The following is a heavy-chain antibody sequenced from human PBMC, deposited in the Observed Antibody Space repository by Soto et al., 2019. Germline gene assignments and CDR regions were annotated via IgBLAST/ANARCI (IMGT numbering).Heavy chain of an antibody. CDR2: ISAYNGNT. V-gene: IGHV1-18*01. CDR1: GYTFTSYG. D-gene: IGHD3-22*01. Sequence: QVRLVQSGAEVKKPGASVKVSCKASGYTFTSYGISWVRQAPGQGLEWMGWISAYNGNTNYAQKLQGRVTMTTDTSTSTAYMELRSLRSDDTAVYYCARDSGITMIVVVSPLNAFDIWGQGTMVTVSS. CDR3: ARDSGITMIVVVSPLNAFDI. J-gene: IGHJ3*02.